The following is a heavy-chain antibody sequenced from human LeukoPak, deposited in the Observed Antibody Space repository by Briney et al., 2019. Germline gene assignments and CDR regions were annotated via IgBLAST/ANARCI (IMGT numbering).Heavy chain of an antibody. D-gene: IGHD1-26*01. J-gene: IGHJ6*03. Sequence: GGSLRLSCAAPGFTFSSHEMNWVRQAPGKGLEWVSYISSSGSTIYYADSVKGRFTISRDNAKNSLYLQMNSLRAEDTAVYYCARDPYSGGYGDYYYYYMGLWGQGTTVTISS. CDR2: ISSSGSTI. CDR1: GFTFSSHE. CDR3: ARDPYSGGYGDYYYYYMGL. V-gene: IGHV3-48*03.